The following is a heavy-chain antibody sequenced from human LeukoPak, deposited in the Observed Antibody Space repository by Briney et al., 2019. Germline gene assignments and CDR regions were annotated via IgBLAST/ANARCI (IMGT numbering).Heavy chain of an antibody. CDR1: GGSISSYY. CDR3: ARDRLGYCSGGSCYLGYYFDY. V-gene: IGHV4-4*07. D-gene: IGHD2-15*01. Sequence: SETLSLTCTVSGGSISSYYLSWIRQPAGKGLEWIGRIYTSGSTNYNPSLKSRVTMSVDTSKNQFSLKLSSVTAADTAVYYCARDRLGYCSGGSCYLGYYFDYWGQGTLVTVSS. CDR2: IYTSGST. J-gene: IGHJ4*02.